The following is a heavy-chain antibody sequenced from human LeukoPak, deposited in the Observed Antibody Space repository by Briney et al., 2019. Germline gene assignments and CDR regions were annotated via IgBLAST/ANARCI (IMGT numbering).Heavy chain of an antibody. CDR2: ISGSGGST. V-gene: IGHV3-23*01. J-gene: IGHJ6*03. CDR3: AKVLAARYYYYYMDV. CDR1: GFTFSSYA. Sequence: GGSLRLSCAASGFTFSSYAMSWVRQAPGKGLEWDSAISGSGGSTYYADSVKGRFTISRDNSKNTLYLQMNSLRAEDTAVYYCAKVLAARYYYYYMDVWGKGTTVTVSS. D-gene: IGHD6-6*01.